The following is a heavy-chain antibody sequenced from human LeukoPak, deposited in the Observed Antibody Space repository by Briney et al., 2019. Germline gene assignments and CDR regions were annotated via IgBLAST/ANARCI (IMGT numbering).Heavy chain of an antibody. V-gene: IGHV4-61*02. J-gene: IGHJ5*02. CDR3: ARDLYYYGSGSHWFDP. CDR1: GGSISSGSYC. CDR2: IYTSGST. D-gene: IGHD3-10*01. Sequence: SETLSLTCTVSGGSISSGSYCWSWIRQPAGKGLAWIGRIYTSGSTNYNPSLKSRVTISVDTSKNQFSLKLSSVTAADTAVYYCARDLYYYGSGSHWFDPWGQGTLVTVSS.